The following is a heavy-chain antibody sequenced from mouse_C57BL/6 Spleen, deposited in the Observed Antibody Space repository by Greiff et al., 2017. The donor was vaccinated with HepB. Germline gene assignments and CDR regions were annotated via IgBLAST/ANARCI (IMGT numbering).Heavy chain of an antibody. D-gene: IGHD2-1*01. J-gene: IGHJ1*03. CDR2: ISYDGSN. CDR3: ARCGNYAYWYFDV. Sequence: EVKLQESGPGLVKPSQSLSLTCSVTGYSITSGYYWNWIRQFPGNKLEWMGYISYDGSNNYNPSLKNRISITRDTSKNQFFLKLNSVTTEDTATYYCARCGNYAYWYFDVWGTGTTVTVSS. V-gene: IGHV3-6*01. CDR1: GYSITSGYY.